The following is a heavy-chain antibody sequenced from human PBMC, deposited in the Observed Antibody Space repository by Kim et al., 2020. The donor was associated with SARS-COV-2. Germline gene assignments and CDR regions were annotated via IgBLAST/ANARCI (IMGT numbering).Heavy chain of an antibody. CDR3: ARFYATGAKYMDV. CDR1: GDSISPYY. CDR2: VHYSGRT. D-gene: IGHD7-27*01. V-gene: IGHV4-59*08. Sequence: SETLSLTCTVSGDSISPYYWSWVRQPPGQGLEWIGYVHYSGRTNSSPSLKGRVTISVDRSKNQFSLNLRSVTAADTAVYYCARFYATGAKYMDVWGEGTT. J-gene: IGHJ6*03.